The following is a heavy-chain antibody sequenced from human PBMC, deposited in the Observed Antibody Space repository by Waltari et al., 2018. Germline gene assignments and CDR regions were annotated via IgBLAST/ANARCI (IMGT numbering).Heavy chain of an antibody. CDR3: ARIGYRSSSFDY. CDR1: GFTFSNYW. V-gene: IGHV3-7*01. J-gene: IGHJ4*02. Sequence: EVQLVESGGGLVQPGGSLRLSCAASGFTFSNYWMSWVRHAPGKGLEWVANIKQDGSEKHYMDSLKGRFTISRDNAKNSVYLQGNSLRAEDTAVFYCARIGYRSSSFDYWGQGSLVTVSS. CDR2: IKQDGSEK. D-gene: IGHD6-6*01.